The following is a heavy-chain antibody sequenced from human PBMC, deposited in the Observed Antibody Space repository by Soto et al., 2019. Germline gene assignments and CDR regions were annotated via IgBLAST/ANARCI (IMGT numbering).Heavy chain of an antibody. D-gene: IGHD6-19*01. CDR2: VYYSGNT. V-gene: IGHV4-59*01. Sequence: PSETLSLTCTVSGVSISSYYWSWIRQPPGKGLEWIGYVYYSGNTNYNPSLRSRVTISIDTSKNQFSLKLTSLTAADTAVYYCAKDRGSGWPFDSWGQGTLVTASS. CDR3: AKDRGSGWPFDS. J-gene: IGHJ4*02. CDR1: GVSISSYY.